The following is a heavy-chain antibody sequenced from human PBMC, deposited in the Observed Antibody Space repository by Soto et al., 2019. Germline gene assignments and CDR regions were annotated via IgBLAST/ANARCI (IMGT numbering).Heavy chain of an antibody. CDR3: ARESRGQQLQKKWSSNWFDP. V-gene: IGHV4-39*01. J-gene: IGHJ5*02. CDR1: GGSISSSSYY. CDR2: IYYSGST. D-gene: IGHD6-13*01. Sequence: PSETLSHTCTVSGGSISSSSYYWGWIRQPPGKGLEWIGSIYYSGSTYYNPSLKSRVTISVDTSKNQFSLKLSSVTAADTAVYYCARESRGQQLQKKWSSNWFDPWGQGTLVTVSS.